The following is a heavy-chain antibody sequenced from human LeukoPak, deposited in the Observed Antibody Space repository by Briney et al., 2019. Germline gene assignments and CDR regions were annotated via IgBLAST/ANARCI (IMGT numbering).Heavy chain of an antibody. J-gene: IGHJ4*02. V-gene: IGHV4-39*01. Sequence: PSETLSLTCTVSGGSISSSSYYWGWIRQPPGKGLEWIGSIYYSGSTYYNPSLKSRVSISVHTSKNQFSLKLRSVTAADTAVYYCARDMDANTFDYWGQGTLVTVSS. CDR2: IYYSGST. CDR1: GGSISSSSYY. D-gene: IGHD2-2*01. CDR3: ARDMDANTFDY.